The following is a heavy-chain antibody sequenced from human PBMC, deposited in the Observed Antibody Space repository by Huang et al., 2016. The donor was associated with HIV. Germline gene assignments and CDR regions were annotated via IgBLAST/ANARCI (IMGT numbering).Heavy chain of an antibody. Sequence: QVQVVESGGGVVQPGGSLRLSCAASGFTSSSHGMHWVRQDAGKGLGWVAFIQYDGSNKYFADSVKGRFTMSRDNSKNTLYMQMNSLRGEDTAVYYCVKETVQWLVTYWGQGTLVTVSS. CDR3: VKETVQWLVTY. V-gene: IGHV3-30*02. CDR1: GFTSSSHG. D-gene: IGHD6-19*01. J-gene: IGHJ4*02. CDR2: IQYDGSNK.